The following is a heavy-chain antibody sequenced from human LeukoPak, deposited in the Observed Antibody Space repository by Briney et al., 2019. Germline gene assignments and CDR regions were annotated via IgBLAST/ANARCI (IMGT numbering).Heavy chain of an antibody. CDR1: GYIFDSYS. CDR2: ISADSGNT. Sequence: ASVKVSCKASGYIFDSYSISWVRQAPGQGLEWMGWISADSGNTNYAQMLQGRVTMTTDTSTSTAYMELRGLRSDDTAVYYCARVGYSSSWYDDYWGQGTLVTVSS. J-gene: IGHJ4*02. CDR3: ARVGYSSSWYDDY. D-gene: IGHD6-13*01. V-gene: IGHV1-18*01.